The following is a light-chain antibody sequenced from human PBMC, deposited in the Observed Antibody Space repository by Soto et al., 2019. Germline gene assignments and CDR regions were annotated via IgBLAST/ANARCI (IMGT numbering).Light chain of an antibody. J-gene: IGKJ4*01. CDR2: GVS. CDR1: QNIGDTY. Sequence: EVVMTQSPASLSVSPGERATLSCRASQNIGDTYLAWYQQKPGQAPRLLIYGVSARGTGISDRFSASGSGTDFTLTISRLEPDDFAVYYCHQYSRSPVTFSPLTFGGGSKVEI. V-gene: IGKV3-20*01. CDR3: HQYSRSPVTFSPLT.